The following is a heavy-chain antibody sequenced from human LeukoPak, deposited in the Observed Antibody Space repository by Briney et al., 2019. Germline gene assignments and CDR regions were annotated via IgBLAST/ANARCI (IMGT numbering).Heavy chain of an antibody. V-gene: IGHV3-48*01. CDR2: ISSSSSTI. Sequence: GGSLRLSCAASGFTFSSYSTNWVRQAPGKGLEWVSYISSSSSTIYYADSVKGRFTISRDNAKNSLYLQMNSLRAEDTAVYYCARARRHDLNWFDPWGQGTLVTVSS. CDR1: GFTFSSYS. CDR3: ARARRHDLNWFDP. J-gene: IGHJ5*02.